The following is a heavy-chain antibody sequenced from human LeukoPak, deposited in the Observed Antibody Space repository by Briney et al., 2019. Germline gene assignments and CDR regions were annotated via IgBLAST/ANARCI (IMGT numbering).Heavy chain of an antibody. D-gene: IGHD3-22*01. J-gene: IGHJ4*02. CDR3: ARRHYYDSSGYYTPFDY. V-gene: IGHV4-34*01. Sequence: PSETLSLTCAVYGGSFSGYYWSWIRQPPGKGLEWIGEINHSGSTNYNPSLKSRVTISVDTSKNQFSLKLSSVTAADTAVYYCARRHYYDSSGYYTPFDYWGQGTLVTVSS. CDR1: GGSFSGYY. CDR2: INHSGST.